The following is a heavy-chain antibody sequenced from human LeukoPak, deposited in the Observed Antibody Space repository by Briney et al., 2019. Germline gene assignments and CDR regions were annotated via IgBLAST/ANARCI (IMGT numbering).Heavy chain of an antibody. Sequence: SETLSLTCTVSGYSISSGYYWGWIRQPPGKGLEWIGSISHSGSTYYNPSLKSRVTISVDTSKNQFSLKVSSVTAADTAIYYCARASSGTGRFDYWGQGTLVTVSS. CDR3: ARASSGTGRFDY. J-gene: IGHJ4*02. CDR1: GYSISSGYY. CDR2: ISHSGST. D-gene: IGHD1-26*01. V-gene: IGHV4-38-2*02.